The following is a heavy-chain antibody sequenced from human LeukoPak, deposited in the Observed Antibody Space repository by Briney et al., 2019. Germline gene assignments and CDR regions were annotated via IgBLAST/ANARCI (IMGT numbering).Heavy chain of an antibody. Sequence: GSLRLSCAASGFTFSDYYMSWVRQPPGKGLEWIGEIYHTGITKYSPSLKSRVTISVDKSKNQFSLNVTSVTAADTAIYYCARVFELGMNAVDIWGQGTMVTVSS. D-gene: IGHD7-27*01. J-gene: IGHJ3*02. CDR3: ARVFELGMNAVDI. V-gene: IGHV4-4*02. CDR1: GFTFSDYY. CDR2: IYHTGIT.